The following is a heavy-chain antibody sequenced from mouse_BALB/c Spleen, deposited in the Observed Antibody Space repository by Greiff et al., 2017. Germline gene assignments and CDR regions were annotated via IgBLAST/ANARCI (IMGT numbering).Heavy chain of an antibody. CDR2: INPSNGGT. CDR3: TRAYYRYDVRHYYAMDY. D-gene: IGHD2-14*01. CDR1: GYTFTSYY. V-gene: IGHV1S81*02. J-gene: IGHJ4*01. Sequence: VQLQQSGAELVKPGASVKLSCTASGYTFTSYYMYWVKQRPGQGLEWIGEINPSNGGTNFNEKFKSKATLTVDKSSSTAYMQLSSLTSEDSAVYYCTRAYYRYDVRHYYAMDYWGQGTSVTVSS.